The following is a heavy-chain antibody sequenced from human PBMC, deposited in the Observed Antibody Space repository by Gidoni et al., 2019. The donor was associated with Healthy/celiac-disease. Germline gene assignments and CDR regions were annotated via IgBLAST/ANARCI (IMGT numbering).Heavy chain of an antibody. CDR3: ARDQVDYDYVWGSYRPNFDY. J-gene: IGHJ4*02. CDR2: IIPIVGTA. Sequence: QVQLVQSGAEVKKPGSSVKVSCKASGGTFSSSAISRVRQAPGQGLEWMGGIIPIVGTANYAQKFQGRVTITADESTSTAYMELSSLRSEDTAVYYCARDQVDYDYVWGSYRPNFDYWGQGTLVTVSS. D-gene: IGHD3-16*02. CDR1: GGTFSSSA. V-gene: IGHV1-69*01.